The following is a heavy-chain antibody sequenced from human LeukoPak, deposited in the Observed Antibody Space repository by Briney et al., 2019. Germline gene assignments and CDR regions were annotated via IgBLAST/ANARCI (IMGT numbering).Heavy chain of an antibody. Sequence: SETLSLTCTVSGGSISSSSYYWGWIRQPPGKGLEWIGRIYYSGSTYYNPSLKSRVTISVDTSKNQFSLKLSSVTAADTAVYYCAGPFVVGGKQPRDYWGQGTLVTVSS. CDR1: GGSISSSSYY. D-gene: IGHD2-2*01. V-gene: IGHV4-39*01. CDR3: AGPFVVGGKQPRDY. CDR2: IYYSGST. J-gene: IGHJ4*02.